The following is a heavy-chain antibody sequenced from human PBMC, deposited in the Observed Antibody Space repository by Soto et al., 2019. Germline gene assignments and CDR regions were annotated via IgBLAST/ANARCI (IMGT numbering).Heavy chain of an antibody. CDR1: GFTFSDYW. D-gene: IGHD3-10*02. Sequence: EVQLVESGGGLVQPGGSLRLSCAASGFTFSDYWIHWVRQTPGKGLVWVSRIKFDGGSANYADSVKGRFTISRDNVRDTVYLVMNSLRAEDTAVYFCARGVRGHYGFDVWGQGTMVTVSS. CDR3: ARGVRGHYGFDV. V-gene: IGHV3-74*01. J-gene: IGHJ3*01. CDR2: IKFDGGSA.